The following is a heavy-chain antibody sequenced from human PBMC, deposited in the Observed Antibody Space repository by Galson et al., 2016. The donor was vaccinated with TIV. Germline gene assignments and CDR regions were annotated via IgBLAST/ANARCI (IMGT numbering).Heavy chain of an antibody. CDR1: GGIFRSYA. D-gene: IGHD3-10*01. CDR2: IIAIFGTA. CDR3: ARLPSYYGSGNHWFDP. Sequence: SVKVSCKASGGIFRSYAISWVRQAPGQGLEWMGRIIAIFGTADYAQKFQGRVTITADESTNTAYMELSSLGSEDTAVYYCARLPSYYGSGNHWFDPGGQGTLVTVSS. V-gene: IGHV1-69*13. J-gene: IGHJ5*02.